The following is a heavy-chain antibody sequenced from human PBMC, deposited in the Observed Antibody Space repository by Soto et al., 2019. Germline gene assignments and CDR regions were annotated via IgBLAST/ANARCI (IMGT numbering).Heavy chain of an antibody. V-gene: IGHV1-3*01. Sequence: GASVKVSCKASGYTFTDYAIHWVRQAPGQGLEWMGWINVGNGNTGYSRKFQGRVTNVRDMSASTAYIEVTSLTSEDTAIYYCATEGAHYTPLDHWGQGXMVTVYS. CDR3: ATEGAHYTPLDH. J-gene: IGHJ4*02. D-gene: IGHD2-15*01. CDR1: GYTFTDYA. CDR2: INVGNGNT.